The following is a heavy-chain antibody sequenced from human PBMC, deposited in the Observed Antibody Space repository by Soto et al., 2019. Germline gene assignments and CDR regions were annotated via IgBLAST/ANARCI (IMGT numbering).Heavy chain of an antibody. J-gene: IGHJ5*02. CDR1: CGSISSGDYY. CDR2: IYYSGST. D-gene: IGHD3-10*01. Sequence: PSETLSLTCTVSCGSISSGDYYWSWIRQPPGKGLEWIGYIYYSGSTYYNPSLKSRVTISVDTSKNQFSLKLSSVTAADTAVYYCARGGYGSGSYYFDPWGQGTLVTVSS. CDR3: ARGGYGSGSYYFDP. V-gene: IGHV4-30-4*01.